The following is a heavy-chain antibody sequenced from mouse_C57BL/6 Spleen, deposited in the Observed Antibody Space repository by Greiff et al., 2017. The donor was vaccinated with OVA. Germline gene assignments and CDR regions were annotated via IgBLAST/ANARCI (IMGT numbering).Heavy chain of an antibody. Sequence: VQLQQPGAELVRPGSSVKLSCKASGYTFTSYWMDWVKQRPGQGLEWIGNIYPSDSETHYNQKFKDKATFTVDKSSSTAYMQLSSLTSEDSTVYYCARDYAMDYWGQGTSLTVSS. CDR1: GYTFTSYW. J-gene: IGHJ4*01. CDR3: ARDYAMDY. CDR2: IYPSDSET. V-gene: IGHV1-61*01.